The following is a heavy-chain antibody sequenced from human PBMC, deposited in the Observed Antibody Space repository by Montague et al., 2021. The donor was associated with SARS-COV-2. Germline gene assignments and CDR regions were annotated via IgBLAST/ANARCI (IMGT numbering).Heavy chain of an antibody. CDR2: IYYGGST. CDR3: ARDMRMLAIGVVVVDAVVGGLDV. V-gene: IGHV4-39*07. J-gene: IGHJ3*01. D-gene: IGHD2-15*01. Sequence: SETLSLTCTVSGDSVRTYSYYWGWIRQPPGKGLEWIGSIYYGGSTSYNPSLKSRVTISVDTSRNQFSLKLSSVTAADTAVYYCARDMRMLAIGVVVVDAVVGGLDVWGQGTMVTVSS. CDR1: GDSVRTYSYY.